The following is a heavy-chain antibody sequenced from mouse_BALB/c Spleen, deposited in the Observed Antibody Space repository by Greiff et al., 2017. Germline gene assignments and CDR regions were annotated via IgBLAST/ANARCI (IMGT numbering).Heavy chain of an antibody. J-gene: IGHJ4*01. D-gene: IGHD1-1*01. CDR3: ARHRGYGSSRAMDY. Sequence: EVKLVESGGDLVKPGGSLKLSCAASGFTFSSYGMSWVRQTPDKRLEWVATISSGGSYTYYPDSVKGRFTISRDNAKNTLYLQMSSLKSEDTAMYYCARHRGYGSSRAMDYWGQGTSVTVAS. V-gene: IGHV5-6*01. CDR2: ISSGGSYT. CDR1: GFTFSSYG.